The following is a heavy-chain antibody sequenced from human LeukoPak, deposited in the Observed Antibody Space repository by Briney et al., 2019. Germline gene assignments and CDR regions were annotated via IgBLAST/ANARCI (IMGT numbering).Heavy chain of an antibody. CDR3: ARDGCSGGSCYLTRNWFDP. D-gene: IGHD2-15*01. V-gene: IGHV1-46*01. Sequence: ASVKVSCTASGHTFTSYYMHWVRQAPGQGLEWMGIINPSGGSTSYAQKFQGRVTMTRGTSTSTVYMELSSLRSEDTAVYYCARDGCSGGSCYLTRNWFDPWGQGTLVTVSS. J-gene: IGHJ5*02. CDR1: GHTFTSYY. CDR2: INPSGGST.